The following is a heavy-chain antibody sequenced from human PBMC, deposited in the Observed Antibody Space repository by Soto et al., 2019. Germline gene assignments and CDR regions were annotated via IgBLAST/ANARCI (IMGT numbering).Heavy chain of an antibody. V-gene: IGHV1-24*01. CDR3: ATDLTGRYSGYDLHYYYYGMDV. D-gene: IGHD5-12*01. Sequence: SVKVSFRVSSYTLPELSMHWVREAPGKGLEWMGGFDPEDGETIYAQKFQGRVTMTEDTSTDTAYMELSSLRSEDTAVYYCATDLTGRYSGYDLHYYYYGMDVWGQGTTVTSP. CDR1: SYTLPELS. J-gene: IGHJ6*02. CDR2: FDPEDGET.